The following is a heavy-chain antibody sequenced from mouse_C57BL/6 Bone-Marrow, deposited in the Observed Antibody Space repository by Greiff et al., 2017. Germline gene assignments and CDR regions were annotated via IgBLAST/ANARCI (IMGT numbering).Heavy chain of an antibody. Sequence: EVMLVESGGGLVQPGGSLKLSCAASGFTFSDYGMAWVRQAPRKGPEWVAFISNLAYSIYYADPVTGRFTISRENAKHTLYLEMSSLRSEDTAMYYCARRGLHWYFDVWGTGTTVTVSS. J-gene: IGHJ1*03. CDR3: ARRGLHWYFDV. V-gene: IGHV5-15*04. D-gene: IGHD2-2*01. CDR1: GFTFSDYG. CDR2: ISNLAYSI.